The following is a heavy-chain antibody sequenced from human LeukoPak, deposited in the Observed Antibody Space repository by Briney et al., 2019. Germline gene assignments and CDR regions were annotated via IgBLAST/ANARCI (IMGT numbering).Heavy chain of an antibody. V-gene: IGHV4-39*07. J-gene: IGHJ4*02. CDR1: GVSISSSSYY. CDR2: IYYSGST. CDR3: ARDPGGYSYGADY. Sequence: PSETLSLTCTVSGVSISSSSYYWGWIRQPPGKGLEWIGSIYYSGSTYYNPSLKSRVTISVDTSKNQFSLKLSSVTAADTAVYYCARDPGGYSYGADYWGQGTLVTVSS. D-gene: IGHD5-18*01.